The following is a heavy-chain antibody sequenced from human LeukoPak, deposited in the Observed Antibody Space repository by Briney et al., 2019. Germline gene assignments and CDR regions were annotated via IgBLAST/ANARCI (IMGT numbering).Heavy chain of an antibody. CDR1: GYTFTGYY. CDR2: INPNSGGT. J-gene: IGHJ6*03. Sequence: ASVKVCCKASGYTFTGYYMHWVRQAPGQGLEWMGWINPNSGGTNYAQKFQGRVTMTRDTSISTAYMELSRLRSDDTAVYYCARGGLDTAMVMYYYYYYMDVWGKGTTVTVSS. CDR3: ARGGLDTAMVMYYYYYYMDV. D-gene: IGHD5-18*01. V-gene: IGHV1-2*02.